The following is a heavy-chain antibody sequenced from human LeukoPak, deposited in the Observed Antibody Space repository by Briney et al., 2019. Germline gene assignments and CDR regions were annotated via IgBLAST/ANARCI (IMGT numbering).Heavy chain of an antibody. V-gene: IGHV1-2*02. D-gene: IGHD6-25*01. CDR2: IDPNSGGT. CDR1: GYTFTGQY. J-gene: IGHJ4*02. CDR3: ASRRGYSVRCSGPIDY. Sequence: GASVKVSCKASGYTFTGQYMYWVRQAPGQGLEWMGWIDPNSGGTNYAQKFQGRVTMTRDTSISTAYMEVSSLRSDDTAVYYCASRRGYSVRCSGPIDYWGQGTLVTVSS.